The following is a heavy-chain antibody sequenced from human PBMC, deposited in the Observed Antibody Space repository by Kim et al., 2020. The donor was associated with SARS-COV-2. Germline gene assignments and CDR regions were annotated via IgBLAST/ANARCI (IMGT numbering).Heavy chain of an antibody. J-gene: IGHJ4*02. Sequence: SETLSLTCTVSGDSISSRSYYWAWFRQPLGKGLEWIGTIYYTGATYYNPSLKRRLTISVDTSKNQFSLNLRSVTATDTAVYYCARRGGIVNNYNYWGQGTLVTVSS. CDR1: GDSISSRSYY. CDR3: ARRGGIVNNYNY. V-gene: IGHV4-39*01. D-gene: IGHD1-1*01. CDR2: IYYTGAT.